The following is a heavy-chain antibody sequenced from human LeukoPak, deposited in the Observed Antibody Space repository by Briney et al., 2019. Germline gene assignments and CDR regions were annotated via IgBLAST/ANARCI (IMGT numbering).Heavy chain of an antibody. D-gene: IGHD1-26*01. Sequence: PGGSLRLSCAASGFTFDDYAMHWVRQAPGKGLEWVSGISWNSGSIGYADSVKGRFTISRDNAKNSLYLQMNSLRAEDTAVYYCARRHSGSFAYWGQGTLVTVSS. J-gene: IGHJ4*02. CDR2: ISWNSGSI. V-gene: IGHV3-9*01. CDR1: GFTFDDYA. CDR3: ARRHSGSFAY.